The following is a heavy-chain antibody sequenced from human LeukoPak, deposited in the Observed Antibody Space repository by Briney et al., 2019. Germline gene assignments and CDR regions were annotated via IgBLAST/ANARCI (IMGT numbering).Heavy chain of an antibody. J-gene: IGHJ4*02. CDR2: ISYDGSNK. Sequence: GRSLRLSCAASGFTFSSYGMHWVRQAPGKGLEWVAVISYDGSNKYYADSVKGRFTISRDNSKNTLYLQMNSLRAEDTAVYYCARDSTSLAAAALDYWGQGTLVTVSS. D-gene: IGHD6-13*01. CDR1: GFTFSSYG. CDR3: ARDSTSLAAAALDY. V-gene: IGHV3-30*03.